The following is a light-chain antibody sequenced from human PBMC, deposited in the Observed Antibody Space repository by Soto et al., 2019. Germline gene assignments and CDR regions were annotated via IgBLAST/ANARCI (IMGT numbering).Light chain of an antibody. CDR3: SSYRSRSSVV. J-gene: IGLJ2*01. V-gene: IGLV2-14*01. CDR1: SSDVGGYNY. Sequence: QSALTQPASVSGSPGQSITISCTGTSSDVGGYNYVSWYQQHPNKAPKLMIYEVSNRPSGVSNRFSGSKSGNTASLTISGLQAEDEADYYCSSYRSRSSVVFGGGTKLTVL. CDR2: EVS.